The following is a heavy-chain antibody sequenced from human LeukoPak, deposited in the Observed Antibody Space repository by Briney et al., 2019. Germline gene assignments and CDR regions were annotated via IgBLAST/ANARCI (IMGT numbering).Heavy chain of an antibody. Sequence: GGSLRLSCAASGFTFSTYTMYWVRHPPGKGLEWVSAISGSGGSTYYADSVKGRFTISRDNSKNTLYLQMNSLRAEDTAVYYCARLRAEAFDIWGQGTMVTVSS. J-gene: IGHJ3*02. CDR3: ARLRAEAFDI. CDR1: GFTFSTYT. D-gene: IGHD4-17*01. V-gene: IGHV3-23*01. CDR2: ISGSGGST.